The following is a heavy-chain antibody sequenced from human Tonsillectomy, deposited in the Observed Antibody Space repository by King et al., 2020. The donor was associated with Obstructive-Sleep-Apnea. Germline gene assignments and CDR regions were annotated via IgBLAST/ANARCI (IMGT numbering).Heavy chain of an antibody. J-gene: IGHJ6*02. Sequence: VQLVESGGGVVQPGRSLRLSCAASGFTFSRYGMHWVRQAPGKGLEWVAVISYDGSNKYYADSVKGRFTVSRDNSKNTLYLQMNSLRPEDTAVYYCAKEMIATAASGGMDVWGQGTTVTVSS. CDR3: AKEMIATAASGGMDV. CDR2: ISYDGSNK. D-gene: IGHD6-13*01. CDR1: GFTFSRYG. V-gene: IGHV3-30*18.